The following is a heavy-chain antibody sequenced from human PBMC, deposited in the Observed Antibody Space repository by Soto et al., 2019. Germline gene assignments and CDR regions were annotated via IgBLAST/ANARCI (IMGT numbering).Heavy chain of an antibody. CDR1: GLNFDDFA. CDR3: AKGRYDFWSPYYFDS. Sequence: GGSLRLSCVGTGLNFDDFAMHWVRQAPGKGLEWVSGITWNSRVLAYADSVKGRFTISRDNARNCLYLQMDSLRDEDTALYYCAKGRYDFWSPYYFDSWGQGTLVTVS. D-gene: IGHD3-3*01. J-gene: IGHJ4*02. CDR2: ITWNSRVL. V-gene: IGHV3-9*01.